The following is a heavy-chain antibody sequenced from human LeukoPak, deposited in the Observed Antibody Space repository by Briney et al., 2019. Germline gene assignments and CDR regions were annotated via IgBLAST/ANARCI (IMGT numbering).Heavy chain of an antibody. D-gene: IGHD2-15*01. CDR2: ISSSSSYI. CDR1: GFTFSSYS. V-gene: IGHV3-21*01. CDR3: AREGSWAFDY. Sequence: GGSLRLSCAASGFTFSSYSMNWVRQAPGKGLEWASSISSSSSYIYYADSVKGRFTISRDNAKNSLYLQMNSLGAEDTAVYYCAREGSWAFDYWGQGTLVTVSS. J-gene: IGHJ4*02.